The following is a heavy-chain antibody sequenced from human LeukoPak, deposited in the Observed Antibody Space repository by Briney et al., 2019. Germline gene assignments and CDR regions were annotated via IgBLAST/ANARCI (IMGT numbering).Heavy chain of an antibody. J-gene: IGHJ4*02. CDR2: INPNSGGT. CDR1: GYTFTSYG. V-gene: IGHV1-2*02. Sequence: ASVKVSCKASGYTFTSYGISWVRQAPGQGLEWMGWINPNSGGTNYAQKFQGRVTMTRDTSISTAYMELSRLRSDDTAVYYCARDLGDILTGYLGYDYWGQGTLVTVSS. D-gene: IGHD3-9*01. CDR3: ARDLGDILTGYLGYDY.